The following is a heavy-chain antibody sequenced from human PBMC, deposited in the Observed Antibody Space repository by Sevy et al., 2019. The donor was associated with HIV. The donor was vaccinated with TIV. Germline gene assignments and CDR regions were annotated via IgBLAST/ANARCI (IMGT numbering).Heavy chain of an antibody. CDR2: FDPEDGET. Sequence: ASVKVSCKVSGSTLSRLSMHWVRQVPGKGLEWRASFDPEDGETFYARKFQGRVTMTEDTSTDTAYMELSSLRSEDTAVYFCATTKDYYESYGSPFDYWGQGTLVTVSS. D-gene: IGHD3-22*01. CDR3: ATTKDYYESYGSPFDY. CDR1: GSTLSRLS. J-gene: IGHJ4*02. V-gene: IGHV1-24*01.